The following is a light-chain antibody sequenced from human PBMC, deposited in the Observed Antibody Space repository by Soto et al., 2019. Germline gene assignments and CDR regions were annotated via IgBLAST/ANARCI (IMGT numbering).Light chain of an antibody. CDR2: DAS. CDR3: QQRYRWPLT. V-gene: IGKV3-11*01. J-gene: IGKJ4*01. Sequence: EIVLTQSPATLSLSPGERATLSCRASQSVTTYLAWCQQKPGQAPRLLIYDASDRATGIPARFSGSGSGTDFTLTISSLEPEDFAVYYCQQRYRWPLTFGGRTKVDIK. CDR1: QSVTTY.